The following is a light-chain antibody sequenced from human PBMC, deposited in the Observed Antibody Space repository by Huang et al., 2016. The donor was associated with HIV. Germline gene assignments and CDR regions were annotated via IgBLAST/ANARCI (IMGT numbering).Light chain of an antibody. CDR3: QQYDNLQFT. CDR2: DAS. Sequence: DIQMTQSPSSLSASVGDRVTITCQASQDISNSLKWYQQRPGKAPQRLIFDASNLITGVPSRFSGSGSGTHFTFTSSGLQPEDFATYYCQQYDNLQFTFGPGTKVDV. V-gene: IGKV1-33*01. J-gene: IGKJ3*01. CDR1: QDISNS.